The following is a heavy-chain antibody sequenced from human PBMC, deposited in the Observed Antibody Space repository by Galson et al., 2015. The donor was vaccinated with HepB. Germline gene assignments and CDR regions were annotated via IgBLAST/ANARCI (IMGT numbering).Heavy chain of an antibody. CDR1: RGTFSSYA. CDR2: IIPILGIA. V-gene: IGHV1-69*04. CDR3: AKGVVVEATAHDDAFDI. Sequence: SVKVSCKASRGTFSSYAISWVRQAPGQGLAWMGRIIPILGIANYAQKFQGIVTLTADKSTSTAYMELRSLRSEDTAVYYCAKGVVVEATAHDDAFDIWGQGTMVTVSS. D-gene: IGHD1-26*01. J-gene: IGHJ3*02.